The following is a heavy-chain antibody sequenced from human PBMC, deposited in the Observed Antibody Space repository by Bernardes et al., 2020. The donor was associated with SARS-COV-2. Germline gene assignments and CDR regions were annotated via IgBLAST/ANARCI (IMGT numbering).Heavy chain of an antibody. CDR1: GYTFTGYY. CDR3: AREDAVAGTDYYYGMDV. D-gene: IGHD6-19*01. Sequence: SVPVSCKACGYTFTGYYMHWVRQAPGQGLEWMGWINPNSGGSNYAQKFQGRVTMTRDTSISTAYMELSRLRSDDTAVYYCAREDAVAGTDYYYGMDVWGQGTTVTVSS. V-gene: IGHV1-2*02. CDR2: INPNSGGS. J-gene: IGHJ6*02.